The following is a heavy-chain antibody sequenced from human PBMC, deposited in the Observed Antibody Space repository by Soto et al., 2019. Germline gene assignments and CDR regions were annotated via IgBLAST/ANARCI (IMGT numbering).Heavy chain of an antibody. CDR3: ARAGRRADDAIDI. CDR1: GFTFSSYG. J-gene: IGHJ3*02. V-gene: IGHV3-33*08. Sequence: PGGSLRLSCAASGFTFSSYGMHWVRQAPGKGLEWVAGIWYDGSNKYYVDSVKGRFTISRDNSKNTLYLQMDSLRAEDTAIYYCARAGRRADDAIDIWGQGTLVTVSS. CDR2: IWYDGSNK.